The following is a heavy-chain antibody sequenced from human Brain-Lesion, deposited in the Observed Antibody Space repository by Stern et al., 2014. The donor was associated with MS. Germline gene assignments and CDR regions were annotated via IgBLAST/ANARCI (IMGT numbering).Heavy chain of an antibody. V-gene: IGHV1-2*02. CDR1: GYIFTGYY. CDR2: INTNTGGT. Sequence: VQLGQSGAEVKKPGASVKVSCKTSGYIFTGYYIHWVRQAPGQGLEWMAWINTNTGGTKYAQKFQGRVTMSRDTSISTAYVELSSLTSDDTAVYYCARDQRGITIFGVVTDYYYLGMDVWGQGTTVTVSS. D-gene: IGHD3-3*01. CDR3: ARDQRGITIFGVVTDYYYLGMDV. J-gene: IGHJ6*02.